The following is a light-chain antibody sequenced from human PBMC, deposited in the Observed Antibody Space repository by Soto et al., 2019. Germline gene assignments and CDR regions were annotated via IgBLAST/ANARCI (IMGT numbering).Light chain of an antibody. V-gene: IGKV3-20*01. CDR3: QQYGSSPYT. Sequence: EIVLTQSPGTLSLSPGKRATLSCRASQSVSSSLLAWYQQKPGQAPRLLIYAASSRATGIPDRFSGSGSGTDFSLTISRLEPEDFAVYYCQQYGSSPYTFGQGTKLEIK. CDR1: QSVSSSL. J-gene: IGKJ2*01. CDR2: AAS.